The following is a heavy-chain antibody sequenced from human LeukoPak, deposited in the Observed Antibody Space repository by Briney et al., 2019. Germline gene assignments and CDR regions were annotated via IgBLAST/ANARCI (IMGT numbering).Heavy chain of an antibody. CDR1: GYTFTGYY. CDR3: ARDRWFGELHDAFDI. J-gene: IGHJ3*02. CDR2: INPNSGGT. Sequence: ASVKVSCKASGYTFTGYYMHWVRQAPGQGLEWMGWINPNSGGTNYAQKFQGGVTMTRDTSISTAYMELSRLRSDDTAVYYCARDRWFGELHDAFDIWGQGTMVTVSS. D-gene: IGHD3-10*01. V-gene: IGHV1-2*02.